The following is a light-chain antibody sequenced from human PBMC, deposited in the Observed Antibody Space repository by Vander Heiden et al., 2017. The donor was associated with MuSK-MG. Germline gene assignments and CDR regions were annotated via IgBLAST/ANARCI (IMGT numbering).Light chain of an antibody. Sequence: DIHMTQSPSTLSASVGDRLTITCRASQSISSWLAWYQQKPGKAPKLLIYDASSLESGVPSRFSGSGSGTEFTLTISSLQPDDFATYYCQQDNSYSLTFGGGTKVEIK. CDR1: QSISSW. CDR2: DAS. V-gene: IGKV1-5*01. J-gene: IGKJ4*01. CDR3: QQDNSYSLT.